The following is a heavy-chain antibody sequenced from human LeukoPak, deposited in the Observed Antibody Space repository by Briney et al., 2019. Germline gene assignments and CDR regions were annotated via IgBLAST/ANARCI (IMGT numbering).Heavy chain of an antibody. CDR3: ARMGSGGPRSYYYYGMDV. D-gene: IGHD3-16*01. Sequence: ASVKVSCKASGYTFTGYYIHWVRQAPGQGLEWMGWMNPNSGNTGYAQKFQGRVTMTRNTSISTAYMELSSLRSEDTAVYYCARMGSGGPRSYYYYGMDVWGQGTTVTVSS. V-gene: IGHV1-8*02. CDR1: GYTFTGYY. CDR2: MNPNSGNT. J-gene: IGHJ6*02.